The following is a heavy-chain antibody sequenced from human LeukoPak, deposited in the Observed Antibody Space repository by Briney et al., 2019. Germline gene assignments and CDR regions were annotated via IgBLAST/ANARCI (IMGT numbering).Heavy chain of an antibody. CDR3: ARDHPPSLPRIAAAGKVSYYYYGMDV. CDR2: IISNGGST. Sequence: GGSLRLSCAASGFTFSSYSMHWVRQAPGKGLESVSAIISNGGSTYYANSVKGRFTISRDNSKNTLYLQMNSLRAEDTAVYYCARDHPPSLPRIAAAGKVSYYYYGMDVWGQGTTVTVSS. CDR1: GFTFSSYS. D-gene: IGHD6-13*01. J-gene: IGHJ6*02. V-gene: IGHV3-64*01.